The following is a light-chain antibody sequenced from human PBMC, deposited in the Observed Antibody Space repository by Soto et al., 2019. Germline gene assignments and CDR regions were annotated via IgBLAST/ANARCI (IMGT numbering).Light chain of an antibody. Sequence: YAQTQPLAACGSTEQSAAISCTGTSSDVGGYNYVSWYQQHPGKAPKLMIYEVNKRPSGVPDRFSGPKSGNTASLTVSGLQAEDEADYYCSSYAGSSNVFGTGSKVTVL. CDR3: SSYAGSSNV. CDR1: SSDVGGYNY. V-gene: IGLV2-8*01. J-gene: IGLJ1*01. CDR2: EVN.